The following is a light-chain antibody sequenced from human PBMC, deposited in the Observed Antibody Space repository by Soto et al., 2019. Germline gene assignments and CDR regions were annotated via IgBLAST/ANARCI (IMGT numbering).Light chain of an antibody. CDR2: DAS. Sequence: NEMTQSPGTLSLSTGDTDTLSCRASQSLGNELAWYQQKPGQAPRLLIFDASNRHTGLPARFSGSGSGTDFTLTISRLDPEDFVGYYCQPRSYWSAVTFGGGAKVEIK. J-gene: IGKJ4*01. CDR3: QPRSYWSAVT. V-gene: IGKV3-11*01. CDR1: QSLGNE.